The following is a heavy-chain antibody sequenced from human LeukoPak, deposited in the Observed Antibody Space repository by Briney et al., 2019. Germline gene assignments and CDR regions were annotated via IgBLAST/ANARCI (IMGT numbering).Heavy chain of an antibody. J-gene: IGHJ3*02. CDR1: GGSFSGYY. D-gene: IGHD3-22*01. CDR2: INHSGST. V-gene: IGHV4-34*01. CDR3: ARGSSDYYDSSGRDAFDI. Sequence: SETLSLTCAVYGGSFSGYYWSWIRQPPGKGLEWIGEINHSGSTNYNPSLKSRVTISVDTSKNQFSLKLSSMTAADTAVYYCARGSSDYYDSSGRDAFDIWGQGTMVTVSS.